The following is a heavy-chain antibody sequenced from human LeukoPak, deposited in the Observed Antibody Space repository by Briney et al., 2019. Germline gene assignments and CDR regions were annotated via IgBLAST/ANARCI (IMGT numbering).Heavy chain of an antibody. Sequence: SETLSLTCAVYGGSFSGYYWSWIRQPPGKGLEWIGEINHSGSTNYNPSLKSRATMSVDTSKNQFSLKLSSVTAADTAVYYCASLKYSSSDYWGQGTLVTVSS. CDR1: GGSFSGYY. CDR3: ASLKYSSSDY. J-gene: IGHJ4*02. CDR2: INHSGST. D-gene: IGHD6-6*01. V-gene: IGHV4-34*01.